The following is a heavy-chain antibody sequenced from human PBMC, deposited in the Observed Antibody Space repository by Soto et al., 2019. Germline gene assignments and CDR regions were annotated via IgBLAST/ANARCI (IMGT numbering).Heavy chain of an antibody. D-gene: IGHD6-6*01. J-gene: IGHJ4*02. CDR3: ARKTRDYDSSLNFDH. V-gene: IGHV5-51*01. Sequence: EVQLVQSRAEVKKPGESLKISCKGSGYIFTSNWIGWVRQMPGRGLEWMGLIYPGDSDTKYSPSFQGQVSISADKSISTAYLQWSSLKASDTAMYYCARKTRDYDSSLNFDHWGQGTLVTVSS. CDR2: IYPGDSDT. CDR1: GYIFTSNW.